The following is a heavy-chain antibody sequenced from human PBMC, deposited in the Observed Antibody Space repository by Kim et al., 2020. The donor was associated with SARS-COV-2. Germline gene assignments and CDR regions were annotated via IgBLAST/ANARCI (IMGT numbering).Heavy chain of an antibody. D-gene: IGHD3-22*01. V-gene: IGHV4-31*03. CDR1: GGSISSGGYY. Sequence: SETLSLTCTVSGGSISSGGYYWSWIRQHPGKGLEWIGYIYYSGSTYYNPSLKGRVTISVDTSKNQFSLKLSSVTAADTAVYYCARGQGLITMIVVVVGAFYYWGQGTLVTVSS. CDR3: ARGQGLITMIVVVVGAFYY. CDR2: IYYSGST. J-gene: IGHJ4*02.